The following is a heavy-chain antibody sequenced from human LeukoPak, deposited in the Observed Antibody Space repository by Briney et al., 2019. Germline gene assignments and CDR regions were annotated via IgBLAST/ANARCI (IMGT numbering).Heavy chain of an antibody. Sequence: SETLSLTCTVSGGSVSSTTYYWSWIRQPPGKGLEWIASINYSGSTYYNPSLKSRVTISVDTSENQFSLRLSSVTAADTAVYYCATWRTAKTGFDYWGQGTLVTVSS. J-gene: IGHJ4*02. D-gene: IGHD1-1*01. CDR1: GGSVSSTTYY. CDR2: INYSGST. CDR3: ATWRTAKTGFDY. V-gene: IGHV4-39*01.